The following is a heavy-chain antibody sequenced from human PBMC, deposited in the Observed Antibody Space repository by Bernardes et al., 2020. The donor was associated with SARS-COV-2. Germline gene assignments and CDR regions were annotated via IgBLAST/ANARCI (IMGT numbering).Heavy chain of an antibody. J-gene: IGHJ4*02. CDR1: GFSFSSYG. V-gene: IGHV3-30*18. CDR2: IAYDGSRT. Sequence: SLRHSCVASGFSFSSYGMHWVRQAPGKGLEWVAVIAYDGSRTYYADSVKGRFSISRDNSKNTLYLQMNSLRAEDTAVYFCAKTPPSTVTTEPYFFDHWGQGTLVTVSS. D-gene: IGHD4-17*01. CDR3: AKTPPSTVTTEPYFFDH.